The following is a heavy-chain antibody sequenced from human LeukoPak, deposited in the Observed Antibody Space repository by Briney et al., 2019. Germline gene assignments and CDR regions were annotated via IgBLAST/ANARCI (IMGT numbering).Heavy chain of an antibody. CDR1: GFVFRQFG. V-gene: IGHV3-33*07. CDR2: ICYDESDQ. CDR3: GRVHVQFTIFGVAPAY. J-gene: IGHJ4*02. Sequence: GKSLRLSCTASGFVFRQFGIYWVRQAPGKGLEWVAHICYDESDQFYTDSVKGRFSISKDTSMNTVYLQMDTLRDDDTAVYYCGRVHVQFTIFGVAPAYWGQGSLVIVSS. D-gene: IGHD3-3*01.